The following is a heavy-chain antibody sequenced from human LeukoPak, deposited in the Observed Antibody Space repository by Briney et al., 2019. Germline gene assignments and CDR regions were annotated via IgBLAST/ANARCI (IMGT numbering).Heavy chain of an antibody. CDR1: GYTFTNYY. D-gene: IGHD6-19*01. J-gene: IGHJ4*02. CDR2: INPSGGDT. CDR3: AKGGQWLVLDY. V-gene: IGHV1-46*01. Sequence: ASVKVSCKASGYTFTNYYMHWVRQAPGQGPEWMGIINPSGGDTTYAQKFQGRVTMTRDTSTSTVYMELSSLRSEDTAVYYCAKGGQWLVLDYWGQGTLVTVSS.